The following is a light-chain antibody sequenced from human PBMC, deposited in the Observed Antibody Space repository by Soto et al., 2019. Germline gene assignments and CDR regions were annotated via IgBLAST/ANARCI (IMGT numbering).Light chain of an antibody. CDR2: QDS. CDR3: QAWDSSTPLYV. V-gene: IGLV3-1*01. CDR1: KLGDKY. Sequence: SYELTQPPSVSVSPGQTASITCSGDKLGDKYACWYQQKPGQSPVLVIYQDSKRPSGIPERFSGSNSGNTATLTISGTQAMDEADSYCQAWDSSTPLYVFGTGTKLTVL. J-gene: IGLJ1*01.